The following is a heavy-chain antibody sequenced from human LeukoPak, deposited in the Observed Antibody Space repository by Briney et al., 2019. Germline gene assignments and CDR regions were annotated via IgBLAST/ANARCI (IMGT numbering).Heavy chain of an antibody. Sequence: PGGSLRLSCAASGFTFSSYEMNWVRQAPGKGLEWVSYISSSGSTIYYADSVKGRFTISRDNAKNSLYLQMNSLRAEDTAVYYCARDAQYYCGSGSFDYWGQGTLVTVSS. CDR3: ARDAQYYCGSGSFDY. CDR1: GFTFSSYE. V-gene: IGHV3-48*03. CDR2: ISSSGSTI. D-gene: IGHD3-10*01. J-gene: IGHJ4*02.